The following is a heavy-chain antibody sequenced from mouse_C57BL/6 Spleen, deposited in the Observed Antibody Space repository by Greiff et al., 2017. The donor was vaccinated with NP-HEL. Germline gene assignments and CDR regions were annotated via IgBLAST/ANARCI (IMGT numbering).Heavy chain of an antibody. D-gene: IGHD2-3*01. V-gene: IGHV14-2*01. CDR2: IDPEDGGT. CDR1: GFTFTDYY. J-gene: IGHJ3*01. CDR3: AEIYDGYFAY. Sequence: VQLQQSGAELVKPGASVKLSCTASGFTFTDYYMHWVKQRTEQGLEWIGRIDPEDGGTKYAPKFQGKATITADTSSNTAYLQLSSLTSEDTAVYYCAEIYDGYFAYWGQGTLVTVSA.